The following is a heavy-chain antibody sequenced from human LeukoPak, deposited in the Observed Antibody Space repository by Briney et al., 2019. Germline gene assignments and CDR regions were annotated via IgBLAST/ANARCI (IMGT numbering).Heavy chain of an antibody. CDR1: GGTFSSYA. V-gene: IGHV1-69*13. D-gene: IGHD3-22*01. CDR3: AKDTNYYDSSGLDY. Sequence: ASVKVSCKASGGTFSSYAISWVRQAPGQGLEWMGGIIPIFGTANYAQKFQGRVTITADESTSTAYMELSSLRSEDTALYYCAKDTNYYDSSGLDYWGQGTLVTVSS. CDR2: IIPIFGTA. J-gene: IGHJ4*02.